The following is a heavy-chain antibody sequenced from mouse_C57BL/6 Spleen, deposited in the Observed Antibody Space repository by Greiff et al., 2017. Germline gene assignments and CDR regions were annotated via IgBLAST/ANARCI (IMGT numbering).Heavy chain of an antibody. CDR1: GYTFTSYW. V-gene: IGHV1-59*01. D-gene: IGHD3-2*02. Sequence: QVQLQQPGAEPVRPGTSVKLSCKASGYTFTSYWMHWVKQRPGQGLEWIGVIDPSDSYTNYNQKFKGKATLTVDTSSSTAYMQLSSLTSEDSAVYYCARSGGDYWGQGTSVTVSS. CDR2: IDPSDSYT. J-gene: IGHJ4*01. CDR3: ARSGGDY.